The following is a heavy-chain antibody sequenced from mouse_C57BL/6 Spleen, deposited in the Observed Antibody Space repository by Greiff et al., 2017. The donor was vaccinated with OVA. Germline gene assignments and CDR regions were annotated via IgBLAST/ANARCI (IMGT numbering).Heavy chain of an antibody. CDR2: IAPSDSYT. Sequence: QVNVKQPGAELVKPGASVKLSCKASGYTFTSYWMQWVKQRPGQGLEWIGEIAPSDSYTNYNQKFKGKATLTVDTSSSTAYMQLSSLTSEASAVYYGARGNAMDYWGQGTSVTVSS. J-gene: IGHJ4*01. CDR1: GYTFTSYW. V-gene: IGHV1-50*01. CDR3: ARGNAMDY.